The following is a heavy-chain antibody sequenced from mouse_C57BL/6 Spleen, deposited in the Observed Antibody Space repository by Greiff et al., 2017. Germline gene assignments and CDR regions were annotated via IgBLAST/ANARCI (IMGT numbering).Heavy chain of an antibody. CDR3: TRGYGSRYYYAMDD. V-gene: IGHV1-15*01. CDR1: GYTFTDYE. CDR2: IDPETGGT. Sequence: VQLQQSGAELVRPGASVTLSCKASGYTFTDYEMHWVKQTPVHGLEWIGAIDPETGGTAYNQKFKGKAILTADKSSSTAYMELRSLTSEDSAVYYCTRGYGSRYYYAMDDWGQGTSVTVSS. J-gene: IGHJ4*01. D-gene: IGHD1-1*01.